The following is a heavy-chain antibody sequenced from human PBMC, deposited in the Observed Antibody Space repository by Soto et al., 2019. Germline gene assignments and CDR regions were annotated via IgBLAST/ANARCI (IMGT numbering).Heavy chain of an antibody. Sequence: TLSLTCTVSNGSISRSFYYWGWIRQPPGKGLEWIGSMYYSGSTYYNPSLKSRVTISADTSKNQFSLKLSSVTAADTAVYYCVTGLNYFDYWGQGTLVTVSS. V-gene: IGHV4-39*01. D-gene: IGHD2-21*02. J-gene: IGHJ4*02. CDR1: NGSISRSFYY. CDR2: MYYSGST. CDR3: VTGLNYFDY.